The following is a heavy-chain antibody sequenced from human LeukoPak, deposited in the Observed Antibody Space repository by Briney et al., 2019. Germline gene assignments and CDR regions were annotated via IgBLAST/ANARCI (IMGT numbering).Heavy chain of an antibody. J-gene: IGHJ4*02. CDR1: GGSISSYH. Sequence: SETLSLTCTVSGGSISSYHWSWIRQPPGKGLESIGYIYSSGSTHYNPSLKSRVTISVDTSKNQFSLKLSSVTAADTAVYYCAKAAKFYYGSQTYYYFDYWGQGILVTVSS. CDR3: AKAAKFYYGSQTYYYFDY. D-gene: IGHD3-10*01. CDR2: IYSSGST. V-gene: IGHV4-59*01.